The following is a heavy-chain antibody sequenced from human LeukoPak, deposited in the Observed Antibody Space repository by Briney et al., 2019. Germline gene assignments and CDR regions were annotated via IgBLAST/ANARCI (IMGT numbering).Heavy chain of an antibody. CDR3: ARDLRYGYYYYYYMDV. D-gene: IGHD3-9*01. CDR1: GGSISSYY. V-gene: IGHV4-59*12. J-gene: IGHJ6*03. CDR2: IYYSGST. Sequence: SETLSLTCTVSGGSISSYYWSWIRQPPGKGLEWIGYIYYSGSTYYNPSLKSRVTISVDTSKNQFSLKVSSVTAADTAVYYCARDLRYGYYYYYYMDVWGKGTTVTVSS.